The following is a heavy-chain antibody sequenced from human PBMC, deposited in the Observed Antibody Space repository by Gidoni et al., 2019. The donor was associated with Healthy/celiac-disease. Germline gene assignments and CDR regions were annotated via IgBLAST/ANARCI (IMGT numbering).Heavy chain of an antibody. CDR3: AKLGVAVAGTNYYYYYGMDV. CDR2: ISYDGSNK. V-gene: IGHV3-30*18. Sequence: QVQLVESGGGVVQPGRSLRLSCAASGFTFSSYGMPWVRQAPGKGLGWVAVISYDGSNKYYADSVKGRFTISRDNSKNTLYLQMNRLRAEDTAVYYCAKLGVAVAGTNYYYYYGMDVWGQGTTVTVSS. J-gene: IGHJ6*02. CDR1: GFTFSSYG. D-gene: IGHD6-19*01.